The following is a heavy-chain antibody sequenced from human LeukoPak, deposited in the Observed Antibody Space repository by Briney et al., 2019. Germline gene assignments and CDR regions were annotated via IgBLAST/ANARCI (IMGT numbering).Heavy chain of an antibody. J-gene: IGHJ4*02. V-gene: IGHV1-69*04. D-gene: IGHD3-22*01. CDR1: GGTFSSYA. Sequence: SVKVSCKASGGTFSSYAISWVRQAPGQGLEWMGRIIPILGIANYAQKFQGRVTITADKSTSTAYMELSSLRSEDTAVYYCARGADYYDSSGYSFPFDYWGQGTLVTVSS. CDR3: ARGADYYDSSGYSFPFDY. CDR2: IIPILGIA.